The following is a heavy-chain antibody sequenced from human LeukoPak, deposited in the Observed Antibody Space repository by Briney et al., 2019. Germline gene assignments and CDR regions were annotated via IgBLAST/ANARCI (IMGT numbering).Heavy chain of an antibody. Sequence: ASVKVSCKASGGTFSSYAISWVRQAPGQGLEWMGRIIPILGIANYAQKFQGRVTITADKSTSTAYMELSSLRSEDTAVYYCARANYGSGSYYKDNWFDPWGQGTLVTVSS. CDR3: ARANYGSGSYYKDNWFDP. CDR1: GGTFSSYA. V-gene: IGHV1-69*04. CDR2: IIPILGIA. D-gene: IGHD3-10*01. J-gene: IGHJ5*02.